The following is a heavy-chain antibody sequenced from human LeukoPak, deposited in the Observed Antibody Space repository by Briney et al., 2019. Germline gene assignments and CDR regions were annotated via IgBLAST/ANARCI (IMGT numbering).Heavy chain of an antibody. CDR2: ISGSGGST. Sequence: GGSLRLSCAASGFTFSSYAMSWVRQAPGKGLEWVSGISGSGGSTYYADSVKGRITISRDNSKNTLYLQMNSLRAEDTAVYYCAKGTGTTKGFFYYAMDVWGQGTTVTVSS. V-gene: IGHV3-23*01. CDR1: GFTFSSYA. J-gene: IGHJ6*02. D-gene: IGHD1-1*01. CDR3: AKGTGTTKGFFYYAMDV.